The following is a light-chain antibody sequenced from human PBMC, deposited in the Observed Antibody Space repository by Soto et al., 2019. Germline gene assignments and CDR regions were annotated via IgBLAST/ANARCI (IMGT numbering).Light chain of an antibody. CDR3: QHYDTSLST. Sequence: DIVLTQSPGTLSLSPGERATLSCRASQSIDTISLAWYQQKPGQAPRLLIYGASTRSTGIPDRFGGSGSGTDFTLTISRLEPEGFAVYYCQHYDTSLSTFGGGTTVDI. V-gene: IGKV3-20*01. CDR2: GAS. CDR1: QSIDTIS. J-gene: IGKJ4*01.